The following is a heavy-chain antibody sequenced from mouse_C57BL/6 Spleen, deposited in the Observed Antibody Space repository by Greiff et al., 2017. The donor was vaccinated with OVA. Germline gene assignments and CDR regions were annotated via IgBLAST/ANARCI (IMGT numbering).Heavy chain of an antibody. CDR2: INPNNGGT. Sequence: VQLQQSGPELVKPGASVKISCKASGYTFTDYYMNWVKQSHGKSLEWIGDINPNNGGTSYNQKFKGKATLTVDKSSSTAYMELRSLTSEDSAVYYCARGSTVPYFGYWGQGTTLTVSS. CDR3: ARGSTVPYFGY. CDR1: GYTFTDYY. J-gene: IGHJ2*01. D-gene: IGHD1-1*01. V-gene: IGHV1-26*01.